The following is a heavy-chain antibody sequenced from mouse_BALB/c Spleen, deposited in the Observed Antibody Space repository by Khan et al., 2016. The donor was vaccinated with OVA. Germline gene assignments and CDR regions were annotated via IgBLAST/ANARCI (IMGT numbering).Heavy chain of an antibody. CDR2: IWSAGST. V-gene: IGHV2-2*02. Sequence: QVQLKQSGPGLVQPSQSLSITCTVSGFSLNNYSIHWVRQSPGKGLEWLGVIWSAGSTDYNAAFISRLTINKDNSRSQVFFKMNSLQPNDTAIYYCAERGKDYGRGALFAYWGQGTLVTVSA. CDR1: GFSLNNYS. CDR3: AERGKDYGRGALFAY. D-gene: IGHD2-4*01. J-gene: IGHJ3*01.